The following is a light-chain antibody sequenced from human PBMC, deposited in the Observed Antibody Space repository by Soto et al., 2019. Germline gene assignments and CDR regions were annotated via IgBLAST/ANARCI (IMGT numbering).Light chain of an antibody. CDR2: KAS. V-gene: IGKV1-5*03. Sequence: IHMTQSPSTLSASAGDRVTITCRVSQSISSWLAWYQQKPGKAPKLLIYKASSLESGVPSRFSGSGSGTDFTLTISSLRSEDFAVYFCQQYYNWPRTFGQGTKVDIK. CDR3: QQYYNWPRT. CDR1: QSISSW. J-gene: IGKJ1*01.